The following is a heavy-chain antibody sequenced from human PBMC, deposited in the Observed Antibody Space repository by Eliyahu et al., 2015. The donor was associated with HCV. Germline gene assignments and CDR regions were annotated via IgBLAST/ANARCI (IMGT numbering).Heavy chain of an antibody. Sequence: EVQLVESGGGLVKPGGSLRLSCAATGFTFSSYAMNWVRQAPGKGVDWVSSISSSGNYIYYADSVRGRFTISRDNADNSVFLQMNSLRAEDTAVYYCARSDGIDYWGQGTLVTVSS. V-gene: IGHV3-21*01. CDR3: ARSDGIDY. CDR1: GFTFSSYA. J-gene: IGHJ4*02. CDR2: ISSSGNYI.